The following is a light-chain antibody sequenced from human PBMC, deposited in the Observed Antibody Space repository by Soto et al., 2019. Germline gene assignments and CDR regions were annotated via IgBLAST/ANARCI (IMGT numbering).Light chain of an antibody. CDR3: QQRSNWPPLT. J-gene: IGKJ4*01. Sequence: EIVLTQSPATLSLSPGERATLSCRASQSVSSYLAWYQQKPGQAPRLLIYDASNRATGSPARFSGSGSGTDFTLTISSREPEDVSVYYCQQRSNWPPLTFGGGTKVEIK. CDR1: QSVSSY. CDR2: DAS. V-gene: IGKV3-11*01.